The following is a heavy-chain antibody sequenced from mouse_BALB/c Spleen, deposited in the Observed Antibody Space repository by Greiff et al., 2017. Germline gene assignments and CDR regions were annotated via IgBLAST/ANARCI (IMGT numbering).Heavy chain of an antibody. V-gene: IGHV1-18*01. CDR3: AREEGLRRGWFAY. D-gene: IGHD2-4*01. J-gene: IGHJ3*01. Sequence: VQLQQSGPELVKPGASVKIPCKASGYTFTDYNMDWVKQSHGKSLEWIGDINPNNGGTIYNQKFKGKATLTVDKSSSTAYVELRSLTSEDTAVYYCAREEGLRRGWFAYWGQGTLVTVSA. CDR2: INPNNGGT. CDR1: GYTFTDYN.